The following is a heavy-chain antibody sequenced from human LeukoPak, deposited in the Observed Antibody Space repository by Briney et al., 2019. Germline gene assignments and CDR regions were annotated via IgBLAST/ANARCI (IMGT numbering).Heavy chain of an antibody. Sequence: SQTLSLTCTVSGGSISSGSYYWSWIRQPAGKGLEWIGRIYTSGSTNYNPSLKSRVTISVDTSKNQFSLKLSSVTAADTAVYYCARDFPRGYDFWSGYDRPDAFDIWGQGTMVTVSS. CDR1: GGSISSGSYY. J-gene: IGHJ3*02. V-gene: IGHV4-61*02. CDR3: ARDFPRGYDFWSGYDRPDAFDI. CDR2: IYTSGST. D-gene: IGHD3-3*01.